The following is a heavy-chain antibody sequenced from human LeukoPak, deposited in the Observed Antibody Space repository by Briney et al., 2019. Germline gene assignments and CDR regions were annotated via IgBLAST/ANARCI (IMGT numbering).Heavy chain of an antibody. Sequence: SETLSLTCAISVDSASSNRATWNWIRHSPSRGLEWLGRTYYKSKWHSDYAVSVKSRIILNPDTSKNQFSLQLDSVTPEDTAVYFCARGLDTAIAYWGQGTLVTVSS. CDR2: TYYKSKWHS. CDR3: ARGLDTAIAY. CDR1: VDSASSNRAT. J-gene: IGHJ4*02. V-gene: IGHV6-1*01. D-gene: IGHD5-18*01.